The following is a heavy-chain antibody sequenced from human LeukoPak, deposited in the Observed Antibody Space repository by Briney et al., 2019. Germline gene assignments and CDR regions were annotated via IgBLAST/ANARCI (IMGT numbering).Heavy chain of an antibody. CDR2: ISGNGVGT. CDR1: GLTFSSFA. CDR3: AKRGSTSYHFDS. V-gene: IGHV3-23*01. Sequence: GSLRLSCAASGLTFSSFAMRWVRQAPGKGLEWVSSISGNGVGTYYADSVKGRFTISRDNSKNSLNLQMNSLRVEDTAVYYCAKRGSTSYHFDSWGQGTLVTVSS. J-gene: IGHJ4*02. D-gene: IGHD2-2*01.